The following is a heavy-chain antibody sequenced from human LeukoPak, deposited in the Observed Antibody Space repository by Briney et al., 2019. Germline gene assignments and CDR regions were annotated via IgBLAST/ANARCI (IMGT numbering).Heavy chain of an antibody. J-gene: IGHJ4*02. V-gene: IGHV3-21*01. CDR3: ARGGLNIVSTGGRLSY. D-gene: IGHD5/OR15-5a*01. CDR2: IDSSSNYI. Sequence: KPGGSLRLSCAASGFTFSSYEMNWVRQAPGKGLQWVSSIDSSSNYIYYAESLKGRFTISRDNAKRSLYLQMNSLRAEDTAVYYCARGGLNIVSTGGRLSYWGQGTLVTVSS. CDR1: GFTFSSYE.